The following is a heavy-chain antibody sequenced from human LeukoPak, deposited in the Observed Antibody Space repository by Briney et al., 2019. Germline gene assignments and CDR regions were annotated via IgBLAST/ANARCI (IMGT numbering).Heavy chain of an antibody. CDR1: GFTFSSYA. V-gene: IGHV3-30*04. CDR3: ARGIPEWLVLNWFDP. Sequence: PGGSLRLSCAASGFTFSSYAMHWVRQAPGKGREGVAVISYDGSNKYYADSVKGRFTISRDNSKNTLYLQMNSLRAEDTAVYYCARGIPEWLVLNWFDPWGQGTLVTVSS. D-gene: IGHD6-19*01. CDR2: ISYDGSNK. J-gene: IGHJ5*02.